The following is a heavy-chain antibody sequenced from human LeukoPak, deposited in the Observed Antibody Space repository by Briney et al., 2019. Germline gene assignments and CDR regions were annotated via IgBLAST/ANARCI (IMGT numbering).Heavy chain of an antibody. V-gene: IGHV4-38-2*02. D-gene: IGHD2-2*01. Sequence: SETLSLTCTVSGYSISSGYYWGWIRQPPGKGLEWIGRIYHSGSTSYNPSLKRRGTISVDTSKNQFSLKLSSVTAADTAVYYCARAEDIVVVPAAAFDIWGQGTMVTVSS. CDR2: IYHSGST. J-gene: IGHJ3*02. CDR1: GYSISSGYY. CDR3: ARAEDIVVVPAAAFDI.